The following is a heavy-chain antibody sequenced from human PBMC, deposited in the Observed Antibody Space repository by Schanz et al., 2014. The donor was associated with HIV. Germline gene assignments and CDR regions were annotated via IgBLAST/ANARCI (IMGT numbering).Heavy chain of an antibody. Sequence: QVQLLQSGPEVKRPGASVTVSCKTSGYTFSHYGVSWVRQAPGQGLEWMGGIIPMLGTANYAQKFQGRVSINADEFTNTADMDLSSLRSDDTAIYYCARSRYGDYPYYFDYWGQGTRVIVSS. CDR1: GYTFSHYG. V-gene: IGHV1-69*13. D-gene: IGHD4-17*01. J-gene: IGHJ4*02. CDR3: ARSRYGDYPYYFDY. CDR2: IIPMLGTA.